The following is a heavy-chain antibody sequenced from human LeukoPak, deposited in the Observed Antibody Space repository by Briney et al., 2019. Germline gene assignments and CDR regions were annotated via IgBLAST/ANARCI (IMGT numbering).Heavy chain of an antibody. D-gene: IGHD5-18*01. CDR3: ARDTAMVYYFDY. Sequence: GASVKVSCKASGYTFTGYYMHWVRQAPGQGLEWMGRINPNSGGTNYAQKFQGRVTMTRDTSMSTTYMELSRLRSDDTAVYYCARDTAMVYYFDYWGQGTLVTVSS. CDR1: GYTFTGYY. J-gene: IGHJ4*02. CDR2: INPNSGGT. V-gene: IGHV1-2*06.